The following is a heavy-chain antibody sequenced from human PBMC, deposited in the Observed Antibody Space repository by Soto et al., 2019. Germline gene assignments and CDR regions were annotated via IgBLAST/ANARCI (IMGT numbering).Heavy chain of an antibody. J-gene: IGHJ4*02. D-gene: IGHD3-9*01. CDR2: VGTANANT. V-gene: IGHV1-18*01. CDR3: AREVNTDPTAYYSLGY. Sequence: QVQLVQSGPEVTMPWASVKVSCKTSGYTFTYYGLAWLRQAPGQRPEWLGWVGTANANTNYAEKFQGRVNMTSDRSTTTTYMALRSLRSDDTAVYYCAREVNTDPTAYYSLGYWGQGTLVTVSS. CDR1: GYTFTYYG.